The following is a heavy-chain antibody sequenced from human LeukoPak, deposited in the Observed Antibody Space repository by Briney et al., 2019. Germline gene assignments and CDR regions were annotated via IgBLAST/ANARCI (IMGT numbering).Heavy chain of an antibody. V-gene: IGHV3-30*04. Sequence: GGSLRLSCAASGFTFSSYAMHWVRQAPGKGLEWVAVISYDGSNKYYADSVKGRFTISRDNPKNTLYLQMNSLRAEDTAVYYCARGDYDSSGYSEEYYFDYWGQGTLVNVSS. J-gene: IGHJ4*02. D-gene: IGHD3-22*01. CDR1: GFTFSSYA. CDR3: ARGDYDSSGYSEEYYFDY. CDR2: ISYDGSNK.